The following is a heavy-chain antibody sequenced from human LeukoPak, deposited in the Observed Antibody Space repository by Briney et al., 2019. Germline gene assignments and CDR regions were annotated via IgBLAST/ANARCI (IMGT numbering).Heavy chain of an antibody. V-gene: IGHV3-30*04. CDR3: ARDSDDYGGNSYLGWFDP. CDR2: ISYDGSNK. J-gene: IGHJ5*02. D-gene: IGHD4-23*01. CDR1: GFTFSSYA. Sequence: PGGSLRLPCAASGFTFSSYAMHWVRQAPGKGLEWVAVISYDGSNKYYADSVKGRFTISRDNSKNTLYLQMNSLRAEDTAVYYCARDSDDYGGNSYLGWFDPWGQGTLVTVSS.